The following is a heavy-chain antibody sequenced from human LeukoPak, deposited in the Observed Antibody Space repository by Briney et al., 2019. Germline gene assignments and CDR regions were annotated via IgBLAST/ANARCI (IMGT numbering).Heavy chain of an antibody. CDR2: INPSGGST. D-gene: IGHD2-2*01. J-gene: IGHJ4*02. CDR1: GHTFTSYY. CDR3: ARGLGYCSSTSCYYGRAPFDY. V-gene: IGHV1-46*01. Sequence: GASVKVSCKASGHTFTSYYMHWVRQAPGQGLEWMGIINPSGGSTSYAQKFQGRVTMTRDTSTSTVYMELSSLRSEDTAVYYCARGLGYCSSTSCYYGRAPFDYWGQGTLVTVSS.